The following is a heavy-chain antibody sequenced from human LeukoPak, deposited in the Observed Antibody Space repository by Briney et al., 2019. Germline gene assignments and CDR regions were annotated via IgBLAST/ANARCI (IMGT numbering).Heavy chain of an antibody. CDR3: ARDGDVWFGESNSPNYFDY. J-gene: IGHJ4*02. D-gene: IGHD3-10*01. CDR1: GFTFSSYG. CDR2: IWYDGSNK. V-gene: IGHV3-33*01. Sequence: GGSLRLSCAASGFTFSSYGMHWLRQAPGKGLEGVAVIWYDGSNKYYADSVKGRFTISRDNSKNTLYLQMNSLRAEDTAVYYCARDGDVWFGESNSPNYFDYWGQGTLVTVSS.